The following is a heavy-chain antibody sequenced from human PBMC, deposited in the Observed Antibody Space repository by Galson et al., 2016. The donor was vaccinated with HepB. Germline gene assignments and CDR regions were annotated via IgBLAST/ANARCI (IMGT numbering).Heavy chain of an antibody. D-gene: IGHD4-17*01. CDR2: ISTYNGNK. Sequence: SVKVSCKASGYTFTSNGISWVRQDPGQGLEWMGWISTYNGNKKYAQKLQGRVTMTTDKSTSTAYMELRYLRSDDTAVYYCAGEPNDYGGYERFDYWGQGTLVTVSS. J-gene: IGHJ4*02. CDR3: AGEPNDYGGYERFDY. CDR1: GYTFTSNG. V-gene: IGHV1-18*01.